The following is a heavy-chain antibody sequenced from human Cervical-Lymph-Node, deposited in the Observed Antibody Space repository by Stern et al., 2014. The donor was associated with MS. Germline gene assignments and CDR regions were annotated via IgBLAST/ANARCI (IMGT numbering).Heavy chain of an antibody. J-gene: IGHJ4*02. V-gene: IGHV3-23*04. Sequence: EVQLVESGGGLVQPGGSLRLSCAASGFTFSSSAMSWVRQASGKGLVQVSAISGSGGSTSYADSVKGRFTISRDNSKNTLYLQMNSLRAEDTAVYYCAKSTVTSLSDYWGQGTLVTVSS. CDR2: ISGSGGST. CDR3: AKSTVTSLSDY. D-gene: IGHD4-17*01. CDR1: GFTFSSSA.